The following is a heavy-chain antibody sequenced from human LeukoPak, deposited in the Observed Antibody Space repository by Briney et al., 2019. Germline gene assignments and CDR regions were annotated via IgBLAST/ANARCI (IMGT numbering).Heavy chain of an antibody. Sequence: SETLSLTCAVYGGSFSGYYWSWIRQPPGKGLGWIGEINHSGSTNYNPSLKSRVTISVDTSKNQFSLKLSSVTAADTAVYYCARTLWFGEFSLDYWGQGTLVTVSS. D-gene: IGHD3-10*01. CDR2: INHSGST. J-gene: IGHJ4*02. CDR1: GGSFSGYY. CDR3: ARTLWFGEFSLDY. V-gene: IGHV4-34*01.